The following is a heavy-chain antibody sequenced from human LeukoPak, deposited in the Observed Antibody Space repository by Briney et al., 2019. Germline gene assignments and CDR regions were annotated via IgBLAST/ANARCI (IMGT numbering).Heavy chain of an antibody. Sequence: GGSLRLSCTASGFTFGDYAMSWVRQAPGKGLEWVGFIRSKAYGGTTEYAASVKGRFTISRDDSKSIAYLQMNSLKTEDTAVYYCTREALIMARSRNYYYYYYMDVWGKGTTVTISS. CDR2: IRSKAYGGTT. CDR1: GFTFGDYA. CDR3: TREALIMARSRNYYYYYYMDV. J-gene: IGHJ6*03. D-gene: IGHD3-16*01. V-gene: IGHV3-49*04.